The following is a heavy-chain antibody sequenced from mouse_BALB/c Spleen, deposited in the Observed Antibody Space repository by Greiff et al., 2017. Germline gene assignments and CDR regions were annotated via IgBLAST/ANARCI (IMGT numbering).Heavy chain of an antibody. D-gene: IGHD2-4*01. CDR3: ARPDYDYDPFAY. CDR2: IWSGGST. J-gene: IGHJ3*01. Sequence: VQLQQSGPGLVQPSQSLSITCTVSGFSLTSYGVHWVRQSPGKGLEWLGVIWSGGSTDYNAAFISRLSISKDNSKSQVFFKMNSLQADDTAIYYCARPDYDYDPFAYWGQGTLVTVSA. V-gene: IGHV2-4-1*01. CDR1: GFSLTSYG.